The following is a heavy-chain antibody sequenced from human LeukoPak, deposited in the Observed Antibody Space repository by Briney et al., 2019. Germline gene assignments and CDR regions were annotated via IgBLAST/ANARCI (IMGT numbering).Heavy chain of an antibody. CDR2: ISYDGSNK. J-gene: IGHJ6*02. D-gene: IGHD2-2*01. CDR1: GFTFSSYG. CDR3: ARALRYYCSSTSCSQYYGMDV. Sequence: GGSLRLSCAASGFTFSSYGMHWVRQAPGKGLEWVAVISYDGSNKYYADSVKGRFTISRDNSKNTLYLQMNSLRAEDTAVYYCARALRYYCSSTSCSQYYGMDVWGQGTTVTVSS. V-gene: IGHV3-30*03.